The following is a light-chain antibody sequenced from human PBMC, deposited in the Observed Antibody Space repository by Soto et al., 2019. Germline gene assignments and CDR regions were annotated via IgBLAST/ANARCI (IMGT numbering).Light chain of an antibody. CDR2: DVS. J-gene: IGLJ1*01. V-gene: IGLV2-14*01. CDR3: SSYTSSSTLV. Sequence: QSVLTQPASVSGSPGQSITISCTGTSSDVGGYNYVSWYQQYPGKAPKLMIYDVSYRPSGVSNRLSGSRSGNTASLTISVLQAADEADYYCSSYTSSSTLVFGTGTKLTVL. CDR1: SSDVGGYNY.